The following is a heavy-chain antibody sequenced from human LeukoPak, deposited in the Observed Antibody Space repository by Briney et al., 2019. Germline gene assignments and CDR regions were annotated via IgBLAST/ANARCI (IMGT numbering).Heavy chain of an antibody. CDR2: IYPGDSDT. V-gene: IGHV5-51*01. D-gene: IGHD6-13*01. J-gene: IGHJ4*02. CDR1: GYSFTSYW. Sequence: GESLKISFKGSGYSFTSYWIGWVRQMPGKGLGWMGIIYPGDSDTRYSPPFQGQVTISADKSISTAYLQWSSLKASDTAMYYCARRIAAAGTGFDYWGQGTLVTVSS. CDR3: ARRIAAAGTGFDY.